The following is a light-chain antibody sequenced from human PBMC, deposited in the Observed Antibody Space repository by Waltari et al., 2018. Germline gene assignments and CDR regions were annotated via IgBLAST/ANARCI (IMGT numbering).Light chain of an antibody. Sequence: QSALTQPASVSESPGQSITISCTGTSSDIRAYNYVFWYQQPPGKAPKLMISDVTNRPSGVSNRFSGSKSGNTASLTISGLQAEDEADYYCTSYTSSNTWVFGGGTKLTVL. CDR1: SSDIRAYNY. CDR3: TSYTSSNTWV. J-gene: IGLJ3*02. CDR2: DVT. V-gene: IGLV2-14*03.